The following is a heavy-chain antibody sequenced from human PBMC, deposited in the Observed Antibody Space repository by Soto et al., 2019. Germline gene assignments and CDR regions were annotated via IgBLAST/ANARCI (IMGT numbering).Heavy chain of an antibody. J-gene: IGHJ4*02. CDR3: ARDGGYRHGRGHGEEFDY. D-gene: IGHD1-26*01. V-gene: IGHV1-18*01. Sequence: GASVKVSCKAFGYTFTNYAISWVRQAPGQGLEWLGWISTYNDNSYYGHKLQGRGTMTTDTSTSTAYMEVRNLTSDDTAVYYCARDGGYRHGRGHGEEFDYWGQGTLVTVSS. CDR2: ISTYNDNS. CDR1: GYTFTNYA.